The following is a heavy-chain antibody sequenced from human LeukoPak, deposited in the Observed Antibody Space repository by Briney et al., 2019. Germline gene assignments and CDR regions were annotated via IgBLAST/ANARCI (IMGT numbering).Heavy chain of an antibody. CDR3: AREEPYYDILTGRAYYFDY. CDR2: INPSGGST. CDR1: GYTFTSYY. D-gene: IGHD3-9*01. Sequence: ASVKVSCKASGYTFTSYYMHWARQAPGQGLEWMGIINPSGGSTSYAQKFQGRVTMTRDTSTSTVYMELSSLRSEDTAVYYCAREEPYYDILTGRAYYFDYWGQGTLVTVSS. J-gene: IGHJ4*02. V-gene: IGHV1-46*01.